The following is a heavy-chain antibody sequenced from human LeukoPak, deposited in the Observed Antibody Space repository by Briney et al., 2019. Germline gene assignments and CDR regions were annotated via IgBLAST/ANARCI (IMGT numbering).Heavy chain of an antibody. D-gene: IGHD3-10*01. CDR2: IYYSGST. Sequence: PSEILSLTCTVSGGSISSSSYYWGWIRQPPGKGLEWIGSIYYSGSTYYNPSLKSRVTISVDTSKNQFSLKLSSVTAADTAVYYCARRHYYGSGSYPPFDYWGQGTLVTVSS. CDR1: GGSISSSSYY. J-gene: IGHJ4*02. CDR3: ARRHYYGSGSYPPFDY. V-gene: IGHV4-39*01.